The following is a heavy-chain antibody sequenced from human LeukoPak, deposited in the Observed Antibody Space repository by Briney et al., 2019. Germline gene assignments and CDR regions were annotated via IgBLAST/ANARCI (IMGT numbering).Heavy chain of an antibody. V-gene: IGHV1-2*02. Sequence: EASVKVSCKASGYTFTSYGISWVRQAPGQGLEWMGWLNPNSGGTNYAQKFQGRVTMTRDTSISTAYMELSRLRSDDTAVYFCARVGAAYQDSNYWGQGTLVTVSS. CDR1: GYTFTSYG. CDR3: ARVGAAYQDSNY. J-gene: IGHJ4*02. CDR2: LNPNSGGT. D-gene: IGHD1-26*01.